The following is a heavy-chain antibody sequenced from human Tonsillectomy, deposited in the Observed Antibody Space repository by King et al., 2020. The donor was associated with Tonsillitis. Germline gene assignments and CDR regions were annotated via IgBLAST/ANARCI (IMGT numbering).Heavy chain of an antibody. V-gene: IGHV4-61*01. J-gene: IGHJ3*02. CDR3: AREKLYGDYDAFDI. Sequence: VQLQESGPGLVKPSETLSLTCTVSGGSVSSGSYYWSWIRQPPGKGLEWIGYIYYSGSTNYNPSLKSRVTISVDTSKNQFSLKLSSVTAADTAVYYCAREKLYGDYDAFDIWGQGTMVTVSS. CDR1: GGSVSSGSYY. D-gene: IGHD4-17*01. CDR2: IYYSGST.